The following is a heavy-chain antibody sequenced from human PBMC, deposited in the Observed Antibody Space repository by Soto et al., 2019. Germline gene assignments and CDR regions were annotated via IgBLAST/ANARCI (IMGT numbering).Heavy chain of an antibody. CDR3: AKSLIRYFDL. Sequence: QVQLVESGGGVVQPGRSLRLSCATSGFTFSSYGMHWVRQAPGKGLEWVAVISYDGINKYYADSLKGRFTISRDNSKNTLYLQMNSLRAEDTAVYYCAKSLIRYFDLWGRGTLVTVSS. V-gene: IGHV3-30*18. D-gene: IGHD3-16*01. CDR2: ISYDGINK. CDR1: GFTFSSYG. J-gene: IGHJ2*01.